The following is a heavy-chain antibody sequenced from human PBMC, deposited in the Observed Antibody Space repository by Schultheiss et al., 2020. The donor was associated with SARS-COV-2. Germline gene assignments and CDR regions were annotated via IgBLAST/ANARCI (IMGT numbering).Heavy chain of an antibody. J-gene: IGHJ6*02. CDR1: GVSVSSYC. Sequence: SQTLSLTCTVSGVSVSSYCWNWIRQPPGKGLEWIGFIHDSGSTNYNPSLTSRVTISVDTSKNQFSLKMTSLTAADTAVYYCARASGSGYYRYYYYGMDVWGQGTTVTVSS. V-gene: IGHV4-59*02. D-gene: IGHD3-3*01. CDR2: IHDSGST. CDR3: ARASGSGYYRYYYYGMDV.